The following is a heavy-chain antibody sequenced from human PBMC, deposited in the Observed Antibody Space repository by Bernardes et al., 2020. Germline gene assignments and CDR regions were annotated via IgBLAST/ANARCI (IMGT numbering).Heavy chain of an antibody. V-gene: IGHV3-74*01. J-gene: IGHJ4*02. CDR1: GFSFRSFC. Sequence: GGTLRLSCAASGFSFRSFCVDWVRKAPGKGLVWVSGINSDGGSTFYADSVKGRFTISRDKAKNTLYLQMNSLRAEDTAVYYCARLLYSGSYYAADWGQGTLVTVSS. D-gene: IGHD1-26*01. CDR2: INSDGGST. CDR3: ARLLYSGSYYAAD.